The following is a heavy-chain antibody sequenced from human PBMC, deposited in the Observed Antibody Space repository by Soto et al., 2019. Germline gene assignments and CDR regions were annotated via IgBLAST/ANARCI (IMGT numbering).Heavy chain of an antibody. D-gene: IGHD2-15*01. J-gene: IGHJ5*02. V-gene: IGHV3-48*02. CDR2: ISSTGSTI. CDR1: GFTFSSYS. Sequence: GGSLRLSCAASGFTFSSYSMNWVRQAPGKGLEWVSYISSTGSTIFYADSVKGRFTISRDNAKNSLYLQMNSLRDEDTAVYYCARDARLPLIWFDPWGQGTLVTVSS. CDR3: ARDARLPLIWFDP.